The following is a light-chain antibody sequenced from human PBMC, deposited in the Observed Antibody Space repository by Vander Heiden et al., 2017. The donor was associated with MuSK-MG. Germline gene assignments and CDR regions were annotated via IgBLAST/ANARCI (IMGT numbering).Light chain of an antibody. J-gene: IGKJ4*01. CDR2: LGS. V-gene: IGKV2-28*01. CDR3: SQGQQYPRT. Sequence: VMHQSPLSLPVTPGEPDSISCMSSQSLLHSNGNNYLDSYLQKPGQSPQLLIYLGSNRASAVPDTFSGSGSATDFTLSIIRVEAEDVGVYYCSQGQQYPRTFGGGTKVEIK. CDR1: QSLLHSNGNNY.